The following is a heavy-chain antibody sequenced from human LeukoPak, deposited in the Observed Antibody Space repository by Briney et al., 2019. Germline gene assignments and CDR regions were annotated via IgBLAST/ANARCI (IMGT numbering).Heavy chain of an antibody. D-gene: IGHD3-10*01. CDR3: ASGPYYGSGSYFDY. V-gene: IGHV3-21*01. Sequence: PGGSLRLSCAASGFTFSPYSMNWVRQAPGKGLEWVSSISSGSSYIYYADSVQGRFTISRDNAKNPLYLQMNSLRAEDTAVYYCASGPYYGSGSYFDYWGQGTLVTVSS. CDR2: ISSGSSYI. CDR1: GFTFSPYS. J-gene: IGHJ4*02.